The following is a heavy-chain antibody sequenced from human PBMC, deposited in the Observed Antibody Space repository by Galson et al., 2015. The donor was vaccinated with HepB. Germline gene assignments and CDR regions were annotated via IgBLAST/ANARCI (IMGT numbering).Heavy chain of an antibody. CDR3: ATDRGWGVPEYNYFDP. J-gene: IGHJ5*02. CDR2: ISPYNGSS. D-gene: IGHD1-14*01. CDR1: ARVFVKYG. Sequence: SVKVSCKASARVFVKYGVTWVRQAPGQGLEWMGWISPYNGSSNYTQKLQDRVTMTTDTPTSTAYMELRSLKPDDTAVYFCATDRGWGVPEYNYFDPWGQGTVVIVSS. V-gene: IGHV1-18*01.